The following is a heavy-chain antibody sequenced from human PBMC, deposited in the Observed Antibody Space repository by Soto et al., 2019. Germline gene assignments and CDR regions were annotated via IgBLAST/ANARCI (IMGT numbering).Heavy chain of an antibody. CDR2: ISSSSSYI. J-gene: IGHJ4*02. CDR3: ARVRYYYDSSGYYLDY. CDR1: GFTFSSYS. Sequence: GGSLRLSCAASGFTFSSYSMNWVRQAPGKGLEWVSSISSSSSYIYYADSVKGRFTISRDNAKNSLYLQMNSLRAEDTAVYYCARVRYYYDSSGYYLDYWGQGTLVTV. D-gene: IGHD3-22*01. V-gene: IGHV3-21*01.